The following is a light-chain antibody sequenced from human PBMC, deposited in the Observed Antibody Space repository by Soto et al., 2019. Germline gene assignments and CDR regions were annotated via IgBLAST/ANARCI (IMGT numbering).Light chain of an antibody. CDR1: QSISSY. CDR3: HQSYSTLIT. CDR2: AAS. V-gene: IGKV1-39*01. Sequence: DIQMTQSPSSLSASVGDRVTITCRASQSISSYLNWYQQKPGKAPKLLIYAASSLQSGVPSRFSGSGSGTDFTLIISSLQPEDFATYYCHQSYSTLITFGQGTRLEIK. J-gene: IGKJ5*01.